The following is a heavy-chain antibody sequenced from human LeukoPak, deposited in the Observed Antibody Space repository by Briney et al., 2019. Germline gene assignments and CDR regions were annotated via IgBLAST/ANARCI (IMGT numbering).Heavy chain of an antibody. J-gene: IGHJ4*02. CDR2: IWYDGSNQ. Sequence: GGSLRLSCAASGFTFSSYGMHGVRQAPGKGREWVAVIWYDGSNQYYADSVKGRFTISRDNSKNTLYLQMNSLRAEDTAVYYCARVRDDSSGYYPPYYYFDYWGQGTLVTVSS. CDR3: ARVRDDSSGYYPPYYYFDY. V-gene: IGHV3-33*01. CDR1: GFTFSSYG. D-gene: IGHD3-22*01.